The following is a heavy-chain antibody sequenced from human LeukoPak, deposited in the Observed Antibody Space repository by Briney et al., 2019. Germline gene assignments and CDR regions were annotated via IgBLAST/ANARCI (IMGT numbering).Heavy chain of an antibody. D-gene: IGHD6-19*01. CDR1: GYAFIAYH. CDR3: ARVSKVGGGDYFDP. V-gene: IGHV1-2*02. Sequence: ASVKVSCKAAGYAFIAYHMHWVRQAPGQGLEWMGWIYPNGGGANYAQKFQGRVTMTRDTSNSTAYMELSRLTSDDTAVYYCARVSKVGGGDYFDPWGQGTLVTVSS. J-gene: IGHJ5*02. CDR2: IYPNGGGA.